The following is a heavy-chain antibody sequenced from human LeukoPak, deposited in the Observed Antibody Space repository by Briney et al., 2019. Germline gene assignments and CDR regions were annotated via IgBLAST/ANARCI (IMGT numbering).Heavy chain of an antibody. CDR1: GGSISSGGYS. CDR3: ATETGDRSYWYFDL. D-gene: IGHD7-27*01. Sequence: PSQTLSLTCAVSGGSISSGGYSWSWIRQPPGKGLEWIGYIYHSGSTYYNPSLKSRVTISVDRSKNQFSLKLSSVTAADTAVYYCATETGDRSYWYFDLWGRGTLVTVSS. CDR2: IYHSGST. J-gene: IGHJ2*01. V-gene: IGHV4-30-2*01.